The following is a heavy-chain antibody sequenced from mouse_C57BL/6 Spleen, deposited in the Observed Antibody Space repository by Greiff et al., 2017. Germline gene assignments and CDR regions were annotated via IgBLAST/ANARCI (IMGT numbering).Heavy chain of an antibody. V-gene: IGHV1-7*01. Sequence: QVQLQQSGAELVKPGASVKLSCKASGYTFTEYTIHWVKQRPGQGLEWIGYINPSSGYTKYNQKFKDKATLTADKSSSTAYMQLSSLTYEDSAVYYCAKGTGTGDWYFDVWGTGTTVTVSS. CDR1: GYTFTEYT. D-gene: IGHD4-1*01. CDR3: AKGTGTGDWYFDV. CDR2: INPSSGYT. J-gene: IGHJ1*03.